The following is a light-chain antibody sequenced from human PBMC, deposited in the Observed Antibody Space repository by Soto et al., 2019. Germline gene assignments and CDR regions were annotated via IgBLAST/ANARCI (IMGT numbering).Light chain of an antibody. CDR1: SSDVGNYKY. J-gene: IGLJ1*01. Sequence: QSVLTQPASVSGSPGQSITISCTGTSSDVGNYKYVSWYQQHPGKAPKLMIYEVSNRPSGVSNRFSGSKSGNTASLTISGLQAEDDTHYYCSSYTSSSTYVSGPGTKVTVL. V-gene: IGLV2-14*01. CDR3: SSYTSSSTYV. CDR2: EVS.